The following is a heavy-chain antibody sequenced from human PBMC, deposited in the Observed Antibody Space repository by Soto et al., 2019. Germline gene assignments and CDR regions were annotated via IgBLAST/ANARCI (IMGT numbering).Heavy chain of an antibody. CDR2: IIPIFGTA. V-gene: IGHV1-69*13. J-gene: IGHJ4*02. D-gene: IGHD1-26*01. CDR3: ARDRSRVLLGLETTG. CDR1: GGTFSSYA. Sequence: ASVKVSCKASGGTFSSYAISWVRQAPGQGLEWMGGIIPIFGTANYAQKFQGRVTITADESTSTAYMELSSLRSEDTAVYYCARDRSRVLLGLETTGWGQGTLVTVSS.